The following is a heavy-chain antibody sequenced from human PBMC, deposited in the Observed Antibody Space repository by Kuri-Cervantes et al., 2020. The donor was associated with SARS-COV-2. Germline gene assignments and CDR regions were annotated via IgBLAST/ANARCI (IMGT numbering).Heavy chain of an antibody. Sequence: GGSLRLSCAASGFTFSSYAMSWVRQAPGKGLEWVSVIYSGGSSTYYADSVKGRFTISRDNSKNTLYLQMNSLRAEDTALYYCAKDHTVAGPWGAFDIWGQGTMVTVSS. J-gene: IGHJ3*02. V-gene: IGHV3-23*03. CDR1: GFTFSSYA. D-gene: IGHD6-19*01. CDR2: IYSGGSST. CDR3: AKDHTVAGPWGAFDI.